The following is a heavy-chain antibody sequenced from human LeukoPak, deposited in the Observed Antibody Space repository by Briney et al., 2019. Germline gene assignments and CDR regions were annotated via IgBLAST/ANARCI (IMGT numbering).Heavy chain of an antibody. CDR1: GYSFTSYW. CDR2: IYPGDSDT. Sequence: GESLKISCQGSGYSFTSYWIGWVRQMPGKGLEWMGIIYPGDSDTRYSPSFQGQVTISADKSISTAYLQWSSLKASDTAVYYCARHGRISAAGTWWFDPWGQGTLVTVSS. J-gene: IGHJ5*02. V-gene: IGHV5-51*01. D-gene: IGHD6-13*01. CDR3: ARHGRISAAGTWWFDP.